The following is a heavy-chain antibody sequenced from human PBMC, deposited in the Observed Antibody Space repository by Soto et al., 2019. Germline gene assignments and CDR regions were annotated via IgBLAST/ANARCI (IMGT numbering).Heavy chain of an antibody. CDR2: IIPIFGTA. J-gene: IGHJ6*02. D-gene: IGHD3-10*01. Sequence: SVKVSCKASGGTFSSYAISWVRQAPGQGXEWMGGIIPIFGTANYAQKFQGRVTITADESTSTAYMELSSLRSEDTAVYYCARDWHITMVRGVYYGMDVWGQGTTVTVSS. CDR1: GGTFSSYA. V-gene: IGHV1-69*13. CDR3: ARDWHITMVRGVYYGMDV.